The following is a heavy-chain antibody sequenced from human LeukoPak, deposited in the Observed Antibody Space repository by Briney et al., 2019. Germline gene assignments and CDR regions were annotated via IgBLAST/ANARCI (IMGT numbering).Heavy chain of an antibody. D-gene: IGHD3-10*01. Sequence: TGGSLRLSCAASGFTFSSYGMHWVRQAPGKGLEWVAVISYDGSNKYYADSVKGRFTISRDNSKNTLYLQMNSLRAEDTAVYYCAKEGGSGGSGSYWCFDYWGQGTLVTVSS. CDR2: ISYDGSNK. J-gene: IGHJ4*02. CDR3: AKEGGSGGSGSYWCFDY. V-gene: IGHV3-30*18. CDR1: GFTFSSYG.